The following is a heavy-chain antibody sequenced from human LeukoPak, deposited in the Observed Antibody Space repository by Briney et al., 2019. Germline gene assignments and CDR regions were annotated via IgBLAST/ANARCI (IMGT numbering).Heavy chain of an antibody. D-gene: IGHD1-26*01. J-gene: IGHJ4*02. CDR1: GYSISRGYY. CDR2: IYHSGST. CDR3: AREYVGATSISDY. V-gene: IGHV4-38-2*02. Sequence: SETLSLTCTVSGYSISRGYYWGWIRQPPGKGLEWIGSIYHSGSTYYNPSLKSRVTISVDTSKNQFSLKLSSVTAADTAVYYCAREYVGATSISDYWGQGTLVTVSS.